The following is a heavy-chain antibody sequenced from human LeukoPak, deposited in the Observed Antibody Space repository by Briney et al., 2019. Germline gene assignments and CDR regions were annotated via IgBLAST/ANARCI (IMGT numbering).Heavy chain of an antibody. D-gene: IGHD2-15*01. CDR3: AKHCSGGSCYLYYMDV. CDR2: ISGSGGST. V-gene: IGHV3-23*01. J-gene: IGHJ6*03. CDR1: GFTFSSYG. Sequence: GGSLRLSCAASGFTFSSYGMSWVRQAPGKGLEWVSAISGSGGSTYYADSVKGRFTISRDNSKNTLYLQMNSLRAEDTAVYYCAKHCSGGSCYLYYMDVWGKGTTVTVSS.